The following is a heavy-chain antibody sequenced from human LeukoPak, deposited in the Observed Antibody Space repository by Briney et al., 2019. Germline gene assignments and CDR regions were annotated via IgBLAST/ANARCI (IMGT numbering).Heavy chain of an antibody. D-gene: IGHD6-13*01. CDR3: AKGYGYSSSWTSNYYFYGLDV. CDR2: ISDSDSGT. V-gene: IGHV3-23*01. CDR1: GFTFRSYA. Sequence: GGSLRLSCAASGFTFRSYAMSWVRQAPGKGLEWVSAISDSDSGTYYADSVKGRFTISRDNSKNTLFLQMNSLRAEDTALYYCAKGYGYSSSWTSNYYFYGLDVWGQGTTVTVSS. J-gene: IGHJ6*02.